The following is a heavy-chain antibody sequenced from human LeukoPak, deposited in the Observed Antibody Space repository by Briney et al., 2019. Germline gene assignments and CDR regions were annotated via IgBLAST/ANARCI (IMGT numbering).Heavy chain of an antibody. J-gene: IGHJ5*02. V-gene: IGHV1-24*01. CDR3: ARDPWGWFDP. Sequence: ASVKVSCKVSGYTLTELSMHWVRQAPGKGLEWMGGFDPEDGETIYAQKFQGRVTMTEDTSTSTAYMELRSLRSDDTAVYYCARDPWGWFDPWGQGTLVTVSS. D-gene: IGHD3-16*01. CDR2: FDPEDGET. CDR1: GYTLTELS.